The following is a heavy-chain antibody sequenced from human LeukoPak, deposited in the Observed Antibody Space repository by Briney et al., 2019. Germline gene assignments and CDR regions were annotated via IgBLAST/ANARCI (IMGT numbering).Heavy chain of an antibody. V-gene: IGHV3-48*04. J-gene: IGHJ4*02. D-gene: IGHD3-22*01. CDR2: ISSSSSTI. CDR3: AKVSPYISSGYPYFDY. Sequence: GGSLRLSCAASGFTFSSYSMNWVRQAPGKGLEWVSYISSSSSTIYYADSVKGRFTISRDNAKNSLYLQMNSLRAEDTAVYYCAKVSPYISSGYPYFDYWGQGTLVTVSS. CDR1: GFTFSSYS.